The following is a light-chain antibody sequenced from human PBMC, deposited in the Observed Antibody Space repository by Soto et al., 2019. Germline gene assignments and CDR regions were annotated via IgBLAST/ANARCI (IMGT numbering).Light chain of an antibody. CDR1: QSVNNY. Sequence: VLTQSPAAVSLSTGERATLSCRASQSVNNYLAWYQQKPGQAPRLLIYDTSDRATGIPARFTGSGSGTDFTLTINRLEPEDFAIYYWQPRQYWPPITSGQGALLEIK. CDR3: QPRQYWPPIT. V-gene: IGKV3-11*01. J-gene: IGKJ5*01. CDR2: DTS.